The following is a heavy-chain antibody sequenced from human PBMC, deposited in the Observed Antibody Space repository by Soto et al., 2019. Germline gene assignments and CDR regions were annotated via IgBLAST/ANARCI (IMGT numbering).Heavy chain of an antibody. V-gene: IGHV3-21*06. Sequence: PGGSLRLSCVGSGFTLNTYSMNWVRQAPGKGLEWVSSISSDSNYKYYSDAVKGRFTISRDNAGNSLYLHMNSLRAEDTAVYYCVRDMQLWRLDSWGQGTLVTVSS. CDR2: ISSDSNYK. D-gene: IGHD2-21*01. J-gene: IGHJ4*02. CDR1: GFTLNTYS. CDR3: VRDMQLWRLDS.